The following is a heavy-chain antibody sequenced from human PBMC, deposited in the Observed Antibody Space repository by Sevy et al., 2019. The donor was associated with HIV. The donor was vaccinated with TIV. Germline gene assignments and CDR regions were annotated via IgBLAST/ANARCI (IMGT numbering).Heavy chain of an antibody. CDR1: GFTVSSNY. CDR2: IYSGRST. J-gene: IGHJ6*03. D-gene: IGHD3-22*01. V-gene: IGHV3-53*01. Sequence: GGSQRLSCAASGFTVSSNYMSWVRQAPGKGLEWVSVIYSGRSTYYADSVKGRFTISRDNSKNTQYLQMNSLRAEDTAVYYCARDRTVPDYYDSSGFDYYYYMDVWGKGTTVTVSS. CDR3: ARDRTVPDYYDSSGFDYYYYMDV.